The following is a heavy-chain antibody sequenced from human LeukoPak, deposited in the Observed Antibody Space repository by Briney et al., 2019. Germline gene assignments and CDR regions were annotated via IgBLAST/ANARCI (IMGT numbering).Heavy chain of an antibody. D-gene: IGHD5-18*01. V-gene: IGHV1-69*13. J-gene: IGHJ4*02. CDR2: IIPIFGTA. CDR1: GGTFSSYA. CDR3: ARESPWGWGYSYAPTENYYFDY. Sequence: GASVKVSCKASGGTFSSYAISWVRQAPGQGLEWMGGIIPIFGTANYAQKFQGRVTITADESTSTAYMELSSLRSEDTAVYYCARESPWGWGYSYAPTENYYFDYWGQGTLVTVSS.